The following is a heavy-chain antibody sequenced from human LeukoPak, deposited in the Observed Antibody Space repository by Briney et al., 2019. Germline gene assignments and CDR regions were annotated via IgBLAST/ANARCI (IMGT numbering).Heavy chain of an antibody. J-gene: IGHJ6*02. V-gene: IGHV3-33*08. Sequence: PGGSLRLSCAASGFTFSSYAMSWVRQAPGKGLEWVAVIWYDGSNKYYADSVKGRFTISRDNSKNTLYLQMNSLRAEDTAVYYCARENIVVVVAATGYGMDVWGQGTTVTVSS. CDR1: GFTFSSYA. CDR2: IWYDGSNK. CDR3: ARENIVVVVAATGYGMDV. D-gene: IGHD2-15*01.